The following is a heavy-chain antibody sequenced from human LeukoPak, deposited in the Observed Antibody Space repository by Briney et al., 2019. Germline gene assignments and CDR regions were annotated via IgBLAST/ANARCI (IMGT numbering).Heavy chain of an antibody. D-gene: IGHD1-26*01. CDR2: IYYSGTI. V-gene: IGHV4-39*07. CDR3: ARDRGLLRSGYAFDI. J-gene: IGHJ3*02. Sequence: SETLSLTCTVSGGSISSTSYYWGWVRRPPGKGLEWIGSIYYSGTIYYNPSIKSRVTISVHTSKNQFSLRLSSVTAADTAVYYCARDRGLLRSGYAFDIWGQGTMVTVSS. CDR1: GGSISSTSYY.